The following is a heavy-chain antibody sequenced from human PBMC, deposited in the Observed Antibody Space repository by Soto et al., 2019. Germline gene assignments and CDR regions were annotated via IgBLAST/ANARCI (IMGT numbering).Heavy chain of an antibody. V-gene: IGHV3-30*18. CDR3: AKDTWPTPIVVVGPADD. J-gene: IGHJ4*02. D-gene: IGHD3-22*01. CDR2: ISYDGSSK. CDR1: GFIFSNYG. Sequence: QVHLVESGGGVVQPGTSLRLSCEVSGFIFSNYGMYWVRQAPGKGLEWVAIISYDGSSKKYADSVKGRFTITRDSSKKTLYLQMNGLRTEDTAVYYCAKDTWPTPIVVVGPADDWGQGTLVAVSS.